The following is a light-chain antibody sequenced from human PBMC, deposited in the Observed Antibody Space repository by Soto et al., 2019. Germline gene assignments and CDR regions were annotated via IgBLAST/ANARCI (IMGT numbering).Light chain of an antibody. CDR2: DAS. CDR3: QQFNNYQGT. V-gene: IGKV1D-13*01. CDR1: QGISSA. Sequence: AIQLTQSPSSLSASVGDRVTITCRASQGISSALAWYQQKPGKAPKLLIYDASSLESGVPSRFSGSGSGTDFTLTISSLQPEDFATYYCQQFNNYQGTFGQGTRLEMK. J-gene: IGKJ5*01.